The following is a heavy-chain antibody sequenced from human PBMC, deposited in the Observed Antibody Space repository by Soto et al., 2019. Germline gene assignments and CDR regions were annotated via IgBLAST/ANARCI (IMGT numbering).Heavy chain of an antibody. J-gene: IGHJ3*01. Sequence: QVQLVESGGGVVQPGRSLRLSCAASGFTFNTYAMHWVRQPPGKGLEWVAVIAHDGSYEHYVDSVKGRFTISRDNSKNTLYLQMNNLRTEDTAVYYCARAYFWGQGTMVTVSS. CDR3: ARAYF. D-gene: IGHD1-26*01. CDR2: IAHDGSYE. CDR1: GFTFNTYA. V-gene: IGHV3-30-3*01.